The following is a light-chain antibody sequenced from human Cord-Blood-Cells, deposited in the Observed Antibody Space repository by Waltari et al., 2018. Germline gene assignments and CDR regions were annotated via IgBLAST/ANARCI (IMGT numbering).Light chain of an antibody. Sequence: QSALTQPRSVSGSPGQSVTISCTGTSSDVGGYNYLSWYQQHPSKAPKLMIYDVSKRPSGVPDRFSGSKSGNTASLTISGLQAEDEADYYCCSYAGSYTYVFGTGTKVTVL. CDR1: SSDVGGYNY. V-gene: IGLV2-11*01. CDR3: CSYAGSYTYV. J-gene: IGLJ1*01. CDR2: DVS.